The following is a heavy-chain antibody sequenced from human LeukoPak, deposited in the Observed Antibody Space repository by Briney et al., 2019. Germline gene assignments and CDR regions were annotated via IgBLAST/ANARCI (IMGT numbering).Heavy chain of an antibody. V-gene: IGHV3-30*02. CDR2: LRSDGSKK. D-gene: IGHD3-22*01. CDR3: ARDYLGYYDSSGYYSGAFDI. J-gene: IGHJ3*02. Sequence: PGGSLRLSCAASGFSFSNYGMHWVRQAPGKGLEWVAVLRSDGSKKYSADSVTGRFTISRDNSKNTLYLQMNSLRAEDTAVYYCARDYLGYYDSSGYYSGAFDIWGQGTMVTVSS. CDR1: GFSFSNYG.